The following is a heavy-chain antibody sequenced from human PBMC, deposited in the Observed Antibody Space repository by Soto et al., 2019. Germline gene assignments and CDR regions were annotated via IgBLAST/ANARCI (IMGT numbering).Heavy chain of an antibody. J-gene: IGHJ6*03. V-gene: IGHV1-18*01. D-gene: IGHD2-15*01. CDR2: ISAYNGNT. CDR1: GYTFTSYG. CDR3: AGQSSAAPYYYYYYMVV. Sequence: GASVKVSCKASGYTFTSYGISWVRQAPGQGLEWMGWISAYNGNTNYAQKLQGRVTMTTDTSTSTAYMELRSLRSDDTAVYYCAGQSSAAPYYYYYYMVVWGKATTVTGSS.